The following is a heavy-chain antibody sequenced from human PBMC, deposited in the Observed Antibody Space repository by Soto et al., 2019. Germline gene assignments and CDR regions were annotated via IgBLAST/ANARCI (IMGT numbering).Heavy chain of an antibody. D-gene: IGHD1-26*01. CDR2: INHSGST. Sequence: SETLSLTCAVYGGSFSGYYWTWIRQPPGTGLEWIGEINHSGSTNYNPSLKSRVTISVDTSKNQFSLKLTSVTAADTAVYYCARHLEYSGYFDDWGQGTLVTVPS. V-gene: IGHV4-34*01. J-gene: IGHJ4*02. CDR3: ARHLEYSGYFDD. CDR1: GGSFSGYY.